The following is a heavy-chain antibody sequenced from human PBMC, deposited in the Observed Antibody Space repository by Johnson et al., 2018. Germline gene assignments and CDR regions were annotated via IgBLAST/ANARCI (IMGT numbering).Heavy chain of an antibody. CDR3: ARQWLPPSNSGYDYGMDV. Sequence: VQLVESGGGLVQPGGSLRLSCAASGFTFSSYWMHWVRQAPGKGLVWVSRINRDGSSTSYADSVKGRFTISRDNAKNTLYLQMNSLRAEDTAVYYYARQWLPPSNSGYDYGMDVWGQGTTVTGAS. CDR2: INRDGSST. V-gene: IGHV3-74*02. D-gene: IGHD6-19*01. J-gene: IGHJ6*02. CDR1: GFTFSSYW.